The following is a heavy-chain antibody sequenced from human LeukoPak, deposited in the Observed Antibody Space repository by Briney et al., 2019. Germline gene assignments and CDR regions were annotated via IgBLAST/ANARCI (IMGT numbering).Heavy chain of an antibody. CDR1: GAPFSSYA. D-gene: IGHD6-19*01. Sequence: GASVKVSCKASGAPFSSYALSWVRQAPGQGLEWMGWISAYNGNTNYAQKLQGRVTMTTDTSTSTAYMELRSLRSDDTAVYYCARDAAYSSGWYRYYYYYMDVWGKGTTVTVSS. CDR2: ISAYNGNT. CDR3: ARDAAYSSGWYRYYYYYMDV. V-gene: IGHV1-18*01. J-gene: IGHJ6*03.